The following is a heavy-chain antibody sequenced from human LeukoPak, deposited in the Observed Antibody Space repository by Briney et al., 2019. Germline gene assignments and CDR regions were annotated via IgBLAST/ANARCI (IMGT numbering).Heavy chain of an antibody. V-gene: IGHV5-10-1*01. CDR2: IDPSDSYT. J-gene: IGHJ4*02. CDR3: ATLRYFDWLLHY. Sequence: GESLRISCKGSGYSFTSYWISWVRQMPGKGLEWMGRIDPSDSYTNYSPSFQGHVTISADKSISTAYLQWSRLKASDTPMYYCATLRYFDWLLHYGGQGTLVTVSS. D-gene: IGHD3-9*01. CDR1: GYSFTSYW.